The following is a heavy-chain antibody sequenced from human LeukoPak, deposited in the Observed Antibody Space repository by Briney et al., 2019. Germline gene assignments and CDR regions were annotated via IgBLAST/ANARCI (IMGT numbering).Heavy chain of an antibody. CDR1: GGTFSSYA. Sequence: SVKVSCKASGGTFSSYAISWVRQAPGQGLEWMGGIIPIFGTANYAQKFQGRVTITADKSTSTAYMELSSLRSEDTAVYYCARGIYDSSGYYYFDYWGQGTLVTVSS. V-gene: IGHV1-69*06. J-gene: IGHJ4*02. CDR3: ARGIYDSSGYYYFDY. D-gene: IGHD3-22*01. CDR2: IIPIFGTA.